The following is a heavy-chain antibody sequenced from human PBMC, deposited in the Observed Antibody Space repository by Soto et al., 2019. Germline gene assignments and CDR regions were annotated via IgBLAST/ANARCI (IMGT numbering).Heavy chain of an antibody. CDR3: ARDRHDFWSGYSYNWFDP. V-gene: IGHV4-34*01. D-gene: IGHD3-3*01. CDR2: INHSGST. J-gene: IGHJ5*02. Sequence: SETLSLTCAVYGGSFSGYYWSWIRQPPGKGLEWIGEINHSGSTNYNPSLKSRVTISVDTSKNQFSLKLSSVTAADTAVYYCARDRHDFWSGYSYNWFDPWRQGTLVTVSS. CDR1: GGSFSGYY.